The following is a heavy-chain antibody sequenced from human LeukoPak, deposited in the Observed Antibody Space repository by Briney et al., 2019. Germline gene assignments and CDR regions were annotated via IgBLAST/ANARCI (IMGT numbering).Heavy chain of an antibody. Sequence: PGGSLRLSCAASGFTFDDYAMHWVRQAPGKGLEWVSGISWNSGSIGYADSVKGRFTISRDNAKNSLYLQMNSLRPEDAALYFCATRSGSFAFDYWGQGTLVTVSS. J-gene: IGHJ4*02. CDR3: ATRSGSFAFDY. CDR1: GFTFDDYA. CDR2: ISWNSGSI. D-gene: IGHD3-10*01. V-gene: IGHV3-9*01.